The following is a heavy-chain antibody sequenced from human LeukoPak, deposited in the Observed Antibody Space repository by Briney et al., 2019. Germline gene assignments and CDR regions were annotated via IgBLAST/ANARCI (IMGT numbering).Heavy chain of an antibody. CDR1: GGSISSYY. D-gene: IGHD6-6*01. Sequence: MASETLSLTCTVSGGSISSYYWSWIRQPPGKGLEWIGYIYYSGSTNYNPSLKSRVTISVDKSKNQFSLKLSSVTAADTAVYYCARDGPGGPDHYSSSSFQSVPGYWGQGTLVTVSS. CDR2: IYYSGST. V-gene: IGHV4-59*12. CDR3: ARDGPGGPDHYSSSSFQSVPGY. J-gene: IGHJ4*02.